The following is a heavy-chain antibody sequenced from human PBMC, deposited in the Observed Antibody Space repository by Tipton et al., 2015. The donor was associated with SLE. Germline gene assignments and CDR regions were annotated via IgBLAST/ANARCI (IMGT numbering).Heavy chain of an antibody. J-gene: IGHJ4*02. CDR2: IYHSGYT. V-gene: IGHV4-59*08. CDR3: ARRRFQSASDY. Sequence: LRLSCAVSGGPISGHYWSWIRQSPGKGLEWIGSIYHSGYTHYNPSLESRVTISVDTSKNQFSLKLTSVTAAETAVYYCARRRFQSASDYWGQGTLVSVSS. D-gene: IGHD2-21*01. CDR1: GGPISGHY.